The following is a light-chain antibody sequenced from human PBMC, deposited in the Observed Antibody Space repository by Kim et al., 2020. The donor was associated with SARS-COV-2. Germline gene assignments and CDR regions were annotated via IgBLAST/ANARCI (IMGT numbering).Light chain of an antibody. CDR2: RAS. CDR3: QQYDTYPRS. J-gene: IGKJ1*01. CDR1: QGITSY. Sequence: DIQMTQSPSTLSASVGDTVTITCRASQGITSYLAWYQQKPGKVPSLLIYRASNLESGVPSRFNGSGSGTKFTLTISSLQPDDFATYYCQQYDTYPRSFGQGTKVDI. V-gene: IGKV1-5*03.